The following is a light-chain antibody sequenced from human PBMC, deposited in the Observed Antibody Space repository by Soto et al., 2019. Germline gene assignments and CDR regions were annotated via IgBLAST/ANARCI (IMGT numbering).Light chain of an antibody. Sequence: EIVLTQSPGTVSLSPGERATLSCRASQSVSSSSLAWYQQRPGQAPRLLIYGASSRATGIPDRFSGSGSGTDFTLTISRLEPEDFAVYYCHQYDSWTFGQGTKVDI. J-gene: IGKJ1*01. CDR2: GAS. CDR1: QSVSSSS. CDR3: HQYDSWT. V-gene: IGKV3-20*01.